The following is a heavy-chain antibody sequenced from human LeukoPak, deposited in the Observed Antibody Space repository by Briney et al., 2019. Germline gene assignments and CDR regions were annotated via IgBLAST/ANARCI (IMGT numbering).Heavy chain of an antibody. CDR3: ARDSSSGSCYSCGFDY. Sequence: GGSLRLSCAASGFTFSSYAMHWVRQAPGKGLGWVAVISYDGSNKYYADSVKGRFTISRDNSKNTLYLQMNSLRAEDTAVYYCARDSSSGSCYSCGFDYWGQGTLVTVSS. V-gene: IGHV3-30*04. J-gene: IGHJ4*02. CDR1: GFTFSSYA. D-gene: IGHD2-15*01. CDR2: ISYDGSNK.